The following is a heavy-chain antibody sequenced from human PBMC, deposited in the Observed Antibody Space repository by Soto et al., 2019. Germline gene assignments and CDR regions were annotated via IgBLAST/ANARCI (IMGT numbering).Heavy chain of an antibody. Sequence: QVELVQSGAEVKKPGSSVKVSCKASGVTFSSYAINWVRQDPGQGLEWIGGIIPIIDTTNYAQKFQGRVKVTADESTRKTYMELSSLRSEDTAVYYCVRRREGHNSYYFAHWGKGPQVPVSS. CDR2: IIPIIDTT. CDR1: GVTFSSYA. J-gene: IGHJ4*02. V-gene: IGHV1-69*01. CDR3: VRRREGHNSYYFAH.